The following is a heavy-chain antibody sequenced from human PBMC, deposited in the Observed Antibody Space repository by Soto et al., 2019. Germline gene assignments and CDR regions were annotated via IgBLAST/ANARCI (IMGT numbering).Heavy chain of an antibody. V-gene: IGHV3-23*01. J-gene: IGHJ4*02. Sequence: PGGSLRLSCAASGFTFSSYAMSWVRQAPGKGLEWVSAISGSGGSTYYADSVKGRFTISRDNSKNTLYLQMNSLRAEDTAVYYCAKDGFRVEGAPLDYWGQGTLVTVSS. CDR1: GFTFSSYA. CDR3: AKDGFRVEGAPLDY. D-gene: IGHD2-15*01. CDR2: ISGSGGST.